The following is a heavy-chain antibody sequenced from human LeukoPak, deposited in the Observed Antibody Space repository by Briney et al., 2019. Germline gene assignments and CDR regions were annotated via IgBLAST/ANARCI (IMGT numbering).Heavy chain of an antibody. D-gene: IGHD2-8*02. CDR1: GFTLRSYT. Sequence: GGSLRLSCAASGFTLRSYTMNWVRQAPGKGLEWVSSISSSSSYIYYADSMKGRFTISRDNAKNSLYLQMNNLRAEDTAVYYCARDRRYFDTGGLGGPDYWGQGTLVTVSS. J-gene: IGHJ4*02. CDR2: ISSSSSYI. V-gene: IGHV3-21*01. CDR3: ARDRRYFDTGGLGGPDY.